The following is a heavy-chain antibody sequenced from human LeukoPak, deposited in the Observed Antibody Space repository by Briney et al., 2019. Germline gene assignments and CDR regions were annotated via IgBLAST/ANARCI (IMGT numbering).Heavy chain of an antibody. CDR1: GFTFSDYI. CDR3: ARDEGYYFDS. V-gene: IGHV3-21*01. CDR2: ISRNSTYI. J-gene: IGHJ4*02. Sequence: GGSLRLSCAASGFTFSDYIMNWVRQAPGKGLEWVASISRNSTYIHYADSVKGRFTVSRDNARNSLFLQMNSLRAEDTAIYYCARDEGYYFDSWGQGTQVTVSS.